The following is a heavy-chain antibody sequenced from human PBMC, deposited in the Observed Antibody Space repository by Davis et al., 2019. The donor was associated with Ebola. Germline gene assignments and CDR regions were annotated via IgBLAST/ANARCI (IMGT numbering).Heavy chain of an antibody. D-gene: IGHD3-10*01. CDR1: GYTFTSYG. Sequence: ASVKVSCKASGYTFTSYGISWVRQAPGQGLEWMGWISAYNGNTNYAQKLQGRVTMTTDTSTSTAYMELRSLRSDDTAVYYCARDYPWLMVRDFDAFDIWGQGTMVTVSS. CDR2: ISAYNGNT. CDR3: ARDYPWLMVRDFDAFDI. V-gene: IGHV1-18*01. J-gene: IGHJ3*02.